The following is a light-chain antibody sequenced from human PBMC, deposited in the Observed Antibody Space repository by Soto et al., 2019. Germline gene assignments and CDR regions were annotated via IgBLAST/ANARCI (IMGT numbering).Light chain of an antibody. CDR3: MQALQSRT. Sequence: DIVMTPSPLSLPVTPGEPASISCRSSQSLLYSNGYNYLDWYLQKPGQSPQLLIYLGSNRASGVPDRFSGSGSGKDFTLKISRVEAEDVGVYYCMQALQSRTFGQGTKVEIK. V-gene: IGKV2-28*01. CDR1: QSLLYSNGYNY. J-gene: IGKJ1*01. CDR2: LGS.